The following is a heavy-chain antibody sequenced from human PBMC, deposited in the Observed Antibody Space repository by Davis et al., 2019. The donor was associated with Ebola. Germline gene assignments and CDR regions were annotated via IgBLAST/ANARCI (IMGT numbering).Heavy chain of an antibody. CDR3: ARDMLDYIWGSYRSFDY. D-gene: IGHD3-16*02. CDR1: GYTFTSYG. J-gene: IGHJ4*02. V-gene: IGHV1-18*01. Sequence: AASVKVSCTASGYTFTSYGISWVRQAPGQGLEWMGWISAYNGNTNYAQKLQGRVTMTTDTSTSTAYMELRSLRSDDTAVYYCARDMLDYIWGSYRSFDYWGQGTLVTVSS. CDR2: ISAYNGNT.